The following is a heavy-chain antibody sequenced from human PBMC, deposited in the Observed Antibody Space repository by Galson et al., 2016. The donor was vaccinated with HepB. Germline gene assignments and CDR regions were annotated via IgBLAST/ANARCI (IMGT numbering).Heavy chain of an antibody. V-gene: IGHV3-9*01. J-gene: IGHJ4*02. D-gene: IGHD2-15*01. Sequence: SLRLSCAATGFKFDDYVMVWVRQAPGKGLGWVSGISWNSDNVAYADSVKGRFTISRDNAKNSVYLQMNSLRAEDTALYYCAKGALTGGSPIDYWGQGTMVTVSS. CDR3: AKGALTGGSPIDY. CDR2: ISWNSDNV. CDR1: GFKFDDYV.